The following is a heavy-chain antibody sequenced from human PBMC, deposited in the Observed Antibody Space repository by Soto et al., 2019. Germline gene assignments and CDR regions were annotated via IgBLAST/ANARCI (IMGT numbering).Heavy chain of an antibody. J-gene: IGHJ4*02. CDR2: IWYDGSNK. V-gene: IGHV3-33*01. CDR1: GFTFSSYG. CDR3: ARDSSSWYFDY. D-gene: IGHD6-13*01. Sequence: GGSLRLSCAASGFTFSSYGMHWVRQASGKGLEWVAVIWYDGSNKYYADSVKGRFTISRDNSKNTLYLQMNSLRAEDTAVYYCARDSSSWYFDYWGQGTLVTVSS.